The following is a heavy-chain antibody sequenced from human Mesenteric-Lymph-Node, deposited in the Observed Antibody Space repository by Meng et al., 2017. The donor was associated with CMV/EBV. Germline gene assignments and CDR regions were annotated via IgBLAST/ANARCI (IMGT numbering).Heavy chain of an antibody. J-gene: IGHJ6*02. D-gene: IGHD1-14*01. CDR3: ARDRNPEGYYYYGMDV. CDR2: IYYSGST. Sequence: SETLSLTCTVSGGSISSYYWSWIRQTPGKGLEWIGYIYYSGSTNYNPSLKSRVTISVDTSKNQFSLKLSSVTAADTAVYYCARDRNPEGYYYYGMDVWGQGTTVTVSS. CDR1: GGSISSYY. V-gene: IGHV4-59*01.